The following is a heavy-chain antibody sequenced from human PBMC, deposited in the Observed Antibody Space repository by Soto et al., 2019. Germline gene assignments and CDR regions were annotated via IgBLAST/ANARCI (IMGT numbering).Heavy chain of an antibody. CDR2: INGGDGST. J-gene: IGHJ4*02. D-gene: IGHD6-19*01. CDR1: GYTFADYA. V-gene: IGHV1-3*01. CDR3: AKSSGWYALHY. Sequence: ASVKVSCKASGYTFADYAIHWVRLAPGQSLEWMGWINGGDGSTKYSQNFQDRVTFTRDTSATTAYMELNSLSSEDTAVYYCAKSSGWYALHYWGQGTLVTVSS.